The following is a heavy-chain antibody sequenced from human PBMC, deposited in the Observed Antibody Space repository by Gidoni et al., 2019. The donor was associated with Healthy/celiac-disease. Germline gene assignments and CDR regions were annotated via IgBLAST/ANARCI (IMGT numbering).Heavy chain of an antibody. CDR2: HNTNTRNP. V-gene: IGHV7-4-1*02. D-gene: IGHD2-15*01. CDR1: GYTFTSYA. Sequence: QVQLVQSGSELKTPGVSVKVSGKASGYTFTSYAMNWVLQAPGQGLEWMGWHNTNTRNPTYGQGFTGRFVFSLDTSVSTAYLQISSLKAEDTAVYYCATVTDPVVAATLNAFDIWGQGTMVTVSS. CDR3: ATVTDPVVAATLNAFDI. J-gene: IGHJ3*02.